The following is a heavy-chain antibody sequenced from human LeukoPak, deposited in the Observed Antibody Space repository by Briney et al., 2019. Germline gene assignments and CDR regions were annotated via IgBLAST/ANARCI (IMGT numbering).Heavy chain of an antibody. V-gene: IGHV1-46*01. D-gene: IGHD1-26*01. CDR1: GGTFSSYA. CDR3: ARGVSGSYSNFDY. J-gene: IGHJ4*02. Sequence: ASVRVSCKASGGTFSSYAISWVRQAPGQGLEWMGIINPSGGSTDYAQNFQGRVTMTRDTSTSTVYMELSSLRSEDTAVYYCARGVSGSYSNFDYWGQGTLVTVSS. CDR2: INPSGGST.